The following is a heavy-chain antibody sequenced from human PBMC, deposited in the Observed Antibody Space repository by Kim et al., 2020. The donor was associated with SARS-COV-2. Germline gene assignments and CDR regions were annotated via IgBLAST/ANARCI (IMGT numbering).Heavy chain of an antibody. V-gene: IGHV4-31*03. CDR2: SYDSGST. CDR1: GVSISSGGYY. CDR3: ERARITMRVVVGAFDY. D-gene: IGHD3-22*01. J-gene: IGHJ4*02. Sequence: SETLSLTCTVSGVSISSGGYYWSWIRQHPGKGLEWIGNSYDSGSTYYNPSLKSRVTISVDTYKNQFSLKLSSVTAADTAVYYCERARITMRVVVGAFDYWGQGTLVTVSS.